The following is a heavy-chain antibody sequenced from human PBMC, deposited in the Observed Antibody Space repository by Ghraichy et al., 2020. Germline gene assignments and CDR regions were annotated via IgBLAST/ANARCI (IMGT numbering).Heavy chain of an antibody. CDR2: IYTSGST. V-gene: IGHV4-4*09. Sequence: SETLSLTCTVSGDSISNYYWSWIRQPPGKGLEWIGYIYTSGSTNYNPSLKSRVTISIDTSKNQFSLKLSSVTAADTAVYYCARHCHFCSGGSCCFYGMDVWGQGTTVTVSS. CDR1: GDSISNYY. CDR3: ARHCHFCSGGSCCFYGMDV. J-gene: IGHJ6*02. D-gene: IGHD2-15*01.